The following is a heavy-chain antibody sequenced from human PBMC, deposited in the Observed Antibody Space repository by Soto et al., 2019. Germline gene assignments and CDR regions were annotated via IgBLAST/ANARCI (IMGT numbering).Heavy chain of an antibody. V-gene: IGHV3-30*18. J-gene: IGHJ4*02. CDR2: MSSDGSKI. CDR3: AKDEGVGGTLGLFDS. Sequence: QVQLVESGGGAVQPGESLRLSCVASGFDFTYYAMHWVRQAPGKGLESVAVMSSDGSKIHHTDSVKGRFTISRDNSKNTLYLQMNSLRKEDTAFYFCAKDEGVGGTLGLFDSWGQGTLVSVSS. D-gene: IGHD1-26*01. CDR1: GFDFTYYA.